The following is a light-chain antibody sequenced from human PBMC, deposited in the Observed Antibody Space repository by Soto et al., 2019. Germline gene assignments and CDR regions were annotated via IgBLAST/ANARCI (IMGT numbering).Light chain of an antibody. CDR2: AAS. CDR3: QQYVNLPLT. CDR1: QGIRND. J-gene: IGKJ4*01. Sequence: AIQVTQSPSSLSASVRDRVTITCRASQGIRNDLSWYQQKPGKAPKLLIYAASSLQSGVPSRFSGSGSETHFTFTISSLQPEDFATYYCQQYVNLPLTFGGGTKVDIK. V-gene: IGKV1-6*02.